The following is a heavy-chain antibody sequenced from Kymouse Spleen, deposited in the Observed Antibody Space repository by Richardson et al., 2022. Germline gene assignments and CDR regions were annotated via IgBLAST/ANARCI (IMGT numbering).Heavy chain of an antibody. CDR1: GFTFSSYA. D-gene: IGHD2-2*02. CDR3: AKVLGYCSSTSCLGWFDP. CDR2: ISGSGGST. J-gene: IGHJ5*02. V-gene: IGHV3-23*04. Sequence: EVQLVESGGGLVQPGGSLRLSCAASGFTFSSYAMSWVRQAPGKGLEWVSAISGSGGSTYYADSVKGRFTISRDNSKNTLYLQMNSLRAEDTAVYYCAKVLGYCSSTSCLGWFDPWGQGTLVTVSS.